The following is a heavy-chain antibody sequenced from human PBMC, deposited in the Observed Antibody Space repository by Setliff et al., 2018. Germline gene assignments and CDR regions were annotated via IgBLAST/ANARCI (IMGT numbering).Heavy chain of an antibody. CDR2: IIPLFGTT. Sequence: ASVKVSCKASGGTFSNIGISWVRQAPGQGLEWMGGIIPLFGTTNYAQEFQGRVTIITDESTSTAFMQLSSLRSEDTAVYYCVREGVDSRSSTDYRYYMDVWGKGTTVTVSS. V-gene: IGHV1-69*05. J-gene: IGHJ6*03. CDR1: GGTFSNIG. CDR3: VREGVDSRSSTDYRYYMDV. D-gene: IGHD3-22*01.